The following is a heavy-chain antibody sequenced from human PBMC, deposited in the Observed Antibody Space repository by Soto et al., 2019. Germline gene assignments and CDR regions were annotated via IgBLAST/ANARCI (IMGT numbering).Heavy chain of an antibody. D-gene: IGHD3-10*01. V-gene: IGHV3-23*01. Sequence: GGSLRLSCAASGFTFSSYAMSWVRQAPGKGLKRVSAISGSGGSTYYADSVKGRFTISRDNSKNTLYLQMNSLRAEDTAVYYCAKDPFITMVRGISGYFDYWGQGTLVTVSS. J-gene: IGHJ4*02. CDR3: AKDPFITMVRGISGYFDY. CDR1: GFTFSSYA. CDR2: ISGSGGST.